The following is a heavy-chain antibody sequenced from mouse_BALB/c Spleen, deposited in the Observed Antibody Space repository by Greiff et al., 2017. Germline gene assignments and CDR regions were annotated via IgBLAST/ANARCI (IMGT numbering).Heavy chain of an antibody. CDR2: ISTYYGDA. V-gene: IGHV1S137*01. D-gene: IGHD1-1*01. CDR1: GYTFTDYA. CDR3: AREHYGSSYAMDY. J-gene: IGHJ4*01. Sequence: VQLQQSGAELVRPGVSVKISCKGSGYTFTDYAMHWVKQSHAKSLEWIGVISTYYGDASYNQKFKGKATMTVDKSSSTAYMELARLTSEDSAIYYCAREHYGSSYAMDYWGQGTSVTVSS.